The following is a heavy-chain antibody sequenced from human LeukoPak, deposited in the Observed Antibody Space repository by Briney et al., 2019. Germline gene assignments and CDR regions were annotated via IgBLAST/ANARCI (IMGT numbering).Heavy chain of an antibody. D-gene: IGHD5-12*01. V-gene: IGHV3-23*01. CDR3: ARDIVATIGDPGDY. J-gene: IGHJ4*02. CDR2: ISGSGGST. CDR1: GFTFSSYA. Sequence: GGSLRLSCAASGFTFSSYAMSWVRQAPGKGLEWVSAISGSGGSTYYADSVKGRFTISRDNAKNSLYLQMNSLRAEDTAVYYCARDIVATIGDPGDYWGQGTLVTVSS.